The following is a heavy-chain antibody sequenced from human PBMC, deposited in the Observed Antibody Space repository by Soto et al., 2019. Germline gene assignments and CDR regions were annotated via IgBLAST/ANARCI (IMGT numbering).Heavy chain of an antibody. CDR3: ANDLGHCSSTTCYLHY. J-gene: IGHJ4*02. CDR2: ISASGIST. D-gene: IGHD2-2*01. CDR1: GFTFSSYA. V-gene: IGHV3-23*01. Sequence: EVQLLESGGGLVQPGGSLRLSCAASGFTFSSYAMSWVRQAPGKGLERVSAISASGISTYFADSVKGRFTISRDNSKNLVYLQMNSLRVEDTAVYYCANDLGHCSSTTCYLHYWGQGTLVTVSS.